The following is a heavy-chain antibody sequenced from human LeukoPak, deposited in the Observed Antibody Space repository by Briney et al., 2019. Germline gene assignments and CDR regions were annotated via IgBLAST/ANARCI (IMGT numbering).Heavy chain of an antibody. D-gene: IGHD3-22*01. Sequence: SETLSLTCTVSGGSINYYYWSWIRQPPGKGLECIGHIYYSGSTYYNPSLKSRVTISVDTSKNQFSLKLSSVTAADTAVYYCARGRGVPYYYDSSGYYPADYWGQGTLVTVSS. CDR3: ARGRGVPYYYDSSGYYPADY. CDR1: GGSINYYY. CDR2: IYYSGST. V-gene: IGHV4-30-4*01. J-gene: IGHJ4*02.